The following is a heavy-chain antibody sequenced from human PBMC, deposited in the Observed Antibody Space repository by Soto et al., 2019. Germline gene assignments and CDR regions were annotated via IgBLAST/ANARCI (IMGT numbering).Heavy chain of an antibody. CDR2: INHSGST. Sequence: SETLSLTCAVYGGSFSGYYWSWIRQPPGKGLEWIGEINHSGSTNYNPSLKSRVTISVDTTKNQFSLKLSSVTAADTAVYYCASRGPYYYYGMDVWGQGTTVTVSS. CDR1: GGSFSGYY. J-gene: IGHJ6*02. V-gene: IGHV4-34*01. CDR3: ASRGPYYYYGMDV.